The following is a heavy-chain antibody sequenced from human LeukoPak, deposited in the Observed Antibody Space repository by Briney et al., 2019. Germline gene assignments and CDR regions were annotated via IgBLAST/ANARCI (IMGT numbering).Heavy chain of an antibody. Sequence: SETLSLTCTVSGGSISSDYYYWGWIRQPPGKGLEWIGYIYYSGSTNYNPSLKSRVTISVDTSKNQFSLKLSSVPAADTAVYYCARVWRYSSGWYFDYWGQGTLVTVSS. J-gene: IGHJ4*02. CDR2: IYYSGST. V-gene: IGHV4-61*01. CDR3: ARVWRYSSGWYFDY. CDR1: GGSISSDYYY. D-gene: IGHD6-19*01.